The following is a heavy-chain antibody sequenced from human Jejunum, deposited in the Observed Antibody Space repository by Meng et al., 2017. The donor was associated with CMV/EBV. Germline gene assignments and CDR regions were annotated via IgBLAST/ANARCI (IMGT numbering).Heavy chain of an antibody. Sequence: GFALSSYDMIWVRQAPGKGLEWISYMSASGNTIYYADSVKGRFTISRDNAKNSLYLQMDSLRPEDVAFYYCAKSIKYVLTAGHFDSWGQGTLVTVSS. D-gene: IGHD6-13*01. V-gene: IGHV3-48*03. CDR1: GFALSSYD. J-gene: IGHJ5*01. CDR2: MSASGNTI. CDR3: AKSIKYVLTAGHFDS.